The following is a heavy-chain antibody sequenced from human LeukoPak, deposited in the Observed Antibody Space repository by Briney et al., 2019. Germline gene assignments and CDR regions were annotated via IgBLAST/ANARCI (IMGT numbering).Heavy chain of an antibody. V-gene: IGHV4-59*01. CDR2: IYYTGST. J-gene: IGHJ5*02. CDR3: ARGPVRNWFDP. Sequence: SETLSLTCSVSGGSISSYYWSWIRQPPGKALEWIGYIYYTGSTKYSPSLKSRVTISVDTSKKQFSLNLSSVTAADTAVYYCARGPVRNWFDPWGQGTLVTVSS. CDR1: GGSISSYY.